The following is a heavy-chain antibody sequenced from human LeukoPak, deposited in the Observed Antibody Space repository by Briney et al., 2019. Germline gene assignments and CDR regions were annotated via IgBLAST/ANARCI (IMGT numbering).Heavy chain of an antibody. D-gene: IGHD5-24*01. CDR3: ARAPVEMATHFDY. J-gene: IGHJ4*02. CDR1: GGSISSSSYY. CDR2: IYYSGST. Sequence: SETLSLTCTVSGGSISSSSYYWGWIRQPPGKGLEWIGSIYYSGSTYYNPSLKSRVTISVDTSKNQFSLKLSSVTAADTAVYYCARAPVEMATHFDYWGQGTLVTVSS. V-gene: IGHV4-39*07.